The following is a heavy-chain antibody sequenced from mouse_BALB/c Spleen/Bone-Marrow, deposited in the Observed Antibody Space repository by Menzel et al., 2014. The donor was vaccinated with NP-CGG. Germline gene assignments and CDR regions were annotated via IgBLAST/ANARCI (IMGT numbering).Heavy chain of an antibody. V-gene: IGHV1S81*02. D-gene: IGHD1-1*01. J-gene: IGHJ4*01. Sequence: VQRVESGAELVKPGASVKLSCKASGYTFTGYWMHWVRQRPGQGLEWIGEINPSNGRTNYNEKFKSMATLTVDKSSSTAYMQLSSLTSEDPAVFYCARLIYGSSYIVDFWGQGTSVTVSS. CDR2: INPSNGRT. CDR3: ARLIYGSSYIVDF. CDR1: GYTFTGYW.